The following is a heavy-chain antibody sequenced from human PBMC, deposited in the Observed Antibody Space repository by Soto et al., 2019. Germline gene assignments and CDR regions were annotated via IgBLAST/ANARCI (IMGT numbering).Heavy chain of an antibody. V-gene: IGHV4-4*07. CDR2: IDTSGST. CDR3: ARGGQDFWSGPFDY. CDR1: GGSISNYY. J-gene: IGHJ4*02. Sequence: ETLSLTCTVSGGSISNYYCNWIRQPAGKGLEWIGRIDTSGSTNYNPSLKSRVTMSVDTSKQEFSLKLSSVTAADTALYYCARGGQDFWSGPFDYWGRGALVTVSS. D-gene: IGHD3-3*01.